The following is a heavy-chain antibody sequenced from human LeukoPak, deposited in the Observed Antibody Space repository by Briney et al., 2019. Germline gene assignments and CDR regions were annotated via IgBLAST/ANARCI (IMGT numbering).Heavy chain of an antibody. CDR3: TTDWVESATYHYDSSGYYLVAFDY. CDR2: IKSKTDGGTT. V-gene: IGHV3-15*07. Sequence: KPGGSLRLSCAASGFTFSNAWMNWVRQAPGKGLEWVGRIKSKTDGGTTDYAAPVKGRFTISRDDSKNTLYLQMNSLKTEDTAVYYCTTDWVESATYHYDSSGYYLVAFDYWGQGTLVTVSS. J-gene: IGHJ4*02. D-gene: IGHD3-22*01. CDR1: GFTFSNAW.